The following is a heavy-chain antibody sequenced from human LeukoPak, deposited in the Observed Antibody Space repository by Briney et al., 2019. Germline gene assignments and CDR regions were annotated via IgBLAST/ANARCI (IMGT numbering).Heavy chain of an antibody. CDR2: IYHSGST. CDR1: GGSISSSNW. Sequence: SGTLSLTCAVSGGSISSSNWWSWVRQPPGKGLEWIGEIYHSGSTNYNPSLKSRVTISVDKSKNQFSLKLSSVTAADTAVYYCASRDIVATTDAFDIWGQGTMVTVSS. J-gene: IGHJ3*02. CDR3: ASRDIVATTDAFDI. D-gene: IGHD5-12*01. V-gene: IGHV4-4*02.